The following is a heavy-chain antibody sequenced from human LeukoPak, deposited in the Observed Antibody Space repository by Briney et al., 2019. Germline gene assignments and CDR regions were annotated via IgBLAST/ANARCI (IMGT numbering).Heavy chain of an antibody. Sequence: KAGGSLRLSCADSGFTFSNYNMNWVRQAPGKAMEWVSSITSSGTYTFYADSVKGRFTISRDNAKNSLYLQMNSLRVEDTALHYCARVRPESGRKFDYWGQGTLVTVSS. CDR1: GFTFSNYN. V-gene: IGHV3-21*01. D-gene: IGHD1-26*01. CDR2: ITSSGTYT. J-gene: IGHJ4*02. CDR3: ARVRPESGRKFDY.